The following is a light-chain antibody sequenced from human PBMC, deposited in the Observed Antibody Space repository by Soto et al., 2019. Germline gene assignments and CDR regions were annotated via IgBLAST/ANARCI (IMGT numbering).Light chain of an antibody. CDR2: DAS. J-gene: IGKJ1*01. CDR3: LQHNNYPRT. CDR1: RDISSL. Sequence: AIQLTQFPSSLSASVGDRVTITCRASRDISSLLAWYQQKPGKAPNLLIYDASSLESGVPSRFSGSGSGTDFALTISSLQPEDFATYYCLQHNNYPRTFGQGTRVDI. V-gene: IGKV1D-13*01.